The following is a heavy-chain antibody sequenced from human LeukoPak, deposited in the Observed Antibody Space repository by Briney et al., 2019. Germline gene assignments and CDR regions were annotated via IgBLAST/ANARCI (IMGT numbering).Heavy chain of an antibody. J-gene: IGHJ4*02. Sequence: SETLSLTCTVSGGSISSSSYYWGWIRQPPGKGLEWIGSIYYSGSTYYNPSLKSRVTISVDTSKNQFPLKLSSVTAADTAVYYCAVGLGTFDYWGQGTLVTASS. V-gene: IGHV4-39*01. CDR2: IYYSGST. CDR1: GGSISSSSYY. CDR3: AVGLGTFDY. D-gene: IGHD7-27*01.